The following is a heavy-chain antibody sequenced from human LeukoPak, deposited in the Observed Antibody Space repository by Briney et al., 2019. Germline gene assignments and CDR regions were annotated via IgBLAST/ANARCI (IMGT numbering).Heavy chain of an antibody. CDR2: VFYNGNT. D-gene: IGHD3-10*01. CDR3: ARNGAYGSGSYYPIDL. J-gene: IGHJ5*02. CDR1: GGSISSYY. V-gene: IGHV4-59*01. Sequence: PSETLSLTCTVSGGSISSYYWSWIRQPPGKGLEWIGYVFYNGNTNYNPSLKGRVTMSLDMPKNHFSLKLTSVTAADTAVYHCARNGAYGSGSYYPIDLWGQGTLVTVSS.